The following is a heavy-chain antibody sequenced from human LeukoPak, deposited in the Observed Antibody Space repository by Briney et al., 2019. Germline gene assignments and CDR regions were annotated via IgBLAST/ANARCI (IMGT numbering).Heavy chain of an antibody. V-gene: IGHV3-30*02. Sequence: GGSLRLSCAASGFTFSSYGMHWVRQAPGKGLEWVAFIRYDGSNKYYADSVKGRFTISRDNSKNTLYLQMNSLRAEDTAVYYCAKDRITMIVVVTPDYWGQGTLVTVSS. J-gene: IGHJ4*02. D-gene: IGHD3-22*01. CDR2: IRYDGSNK. CDR3: AKDRITMIVVVTPDY. CDR1: GFTFSSYG.